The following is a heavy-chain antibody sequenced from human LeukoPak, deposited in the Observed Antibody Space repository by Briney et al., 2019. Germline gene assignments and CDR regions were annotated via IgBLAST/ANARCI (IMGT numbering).Heavy chain of an antibody. D-gene: IGHD3-10*01. J-gene: IGHJ4*02. CDR1: GGSISSYY. CDR3: ARVNKRTYYYGSGSYWFDD. Sequence: KPSETVSLTCTVSGGSISSYYWSWIRQPPGKGLEWIGYIYYSGSTNYNPSLKSRVTISVDTSKNQFSLKLSSVTAADTAVYYCARVNKRTYYYGSGSYWFDDWGQGTLVTVSS. V-gene: IGHV4-59*01. CDR2: IYYSGST.